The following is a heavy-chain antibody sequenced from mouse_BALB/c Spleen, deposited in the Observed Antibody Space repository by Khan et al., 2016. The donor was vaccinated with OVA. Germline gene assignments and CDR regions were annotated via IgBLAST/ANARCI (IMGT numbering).Heavy chain of an antibody. CDR1: GYSITSDYA. D-gene: IGHD3-3*01. J-gene: IGHJ3*02. Sequence: EVQLQESGPGLVKPSQSLSLTCTVTGYSITSDYAWNWIRQFPGNRLEWMGYISYSGRTSYTPSLKSRISITRDTSTNQFFLQLNSVTAEDTATKYCARGRGYWGQGTLVTVSA. V-gene: IGHV3-2*02. CDR2: ISYSGRT. CDR3: ARGRGY.